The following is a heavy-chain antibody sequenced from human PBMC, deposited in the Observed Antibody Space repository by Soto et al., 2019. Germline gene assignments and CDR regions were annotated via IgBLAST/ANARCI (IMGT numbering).Heavy chain of an antibody. D-gene: IGHD3-22*01. V-gene: IGHV3-64D*06. J-gene: IGHJ4*02. Sequence: GGSLRLSCSASGSTFSSYAMHWVRNAPGKGLEYVSAISSNGGSTYYADSVKGRFTISRDNSKNTLYLQMSSLRAEDTAVYYCVKAKRSYSSGRLYFDYWGQGTLVTVSS. CDR2: ISSNGGST. CDR1: GSTFSSYA. CDR3: VKAKRSYSSGRLYFDY.